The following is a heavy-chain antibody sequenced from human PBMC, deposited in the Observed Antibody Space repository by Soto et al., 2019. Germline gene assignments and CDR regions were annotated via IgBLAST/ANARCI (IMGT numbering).Heavy chain of an antibody. V-gene: IGHV4-31*03. CDR2: IFYSGTT. D-gene: IGHD3-22*01. J-gene: IGHJ4*02. Sequence: PSETLSLTCTVSGGSISSGGYYWSWIRQHPGKGLEWIGYIFYSGTTYYNPPLKSRVTISVDTSKNQFSLKLSSVTAADTAVYYCARMNYYDTSGYPFDYWGQRMMVTVSS. CDR1: GGSISSGGYY. CDR3: ARMNYYDTSGYPFDY.